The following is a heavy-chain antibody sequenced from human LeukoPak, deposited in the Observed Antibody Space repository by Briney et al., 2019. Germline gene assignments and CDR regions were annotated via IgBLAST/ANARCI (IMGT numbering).Heavy chain of an antibody. CDR1: GIPFSDYY. Sequence: GGSLRLSCVVSGIPFSDYYMNWIRKAPGKGLEWISYISSSSSYSDYADSVKGRFTISRDNAKSALYLQMHSLRLEDTAVYCCAAGTAADFWGQGTLVTVSS. V-gene: IGHV3-11*03. CDR2: ISSSSSYS. CDR3: AAGTAADF. J-gene: IGHJ4*02. D-gene: IGHD6-13*01.